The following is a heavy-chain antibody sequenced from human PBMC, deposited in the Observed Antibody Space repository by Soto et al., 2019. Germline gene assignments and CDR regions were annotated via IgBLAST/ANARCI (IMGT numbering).Heavy chain of an antibody. CDR2: INHSGST. J-gene: IGHJ4*02. CDR1: GGSFSGYY. D-gene: IGHD2-21*02. Sequence: QVQLQQWGAGLLKPSETLSLTCAVYGGSFSGYYWSWIRQPPGKGLEWIGEINHSGSTNYNPPLKSRVTISVDTSKNQFSLKLSSVTAADTAVYYCARGRVTAIPCYFDYWGQGTLVTVSS. CDR3: ARGRVTAIPCYFDY. V-gene: IGHV4-34*01.